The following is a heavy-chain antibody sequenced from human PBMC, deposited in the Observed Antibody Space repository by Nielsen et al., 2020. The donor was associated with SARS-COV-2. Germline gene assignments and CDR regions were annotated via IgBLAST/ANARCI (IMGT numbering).Heavy chain of an antibody. CDR2: IWYDGSNK. V-gene: IGHV3-33*01. J-gene: IGHJ4*02. CDR1: GFTFSSYG. D-gene: IGHD1-26*01. CDR3: ARAQVGATLYGGIDY. Sequence: GGSLRLSCAASGFTFSSYGMHWVRQAPGKGLEWVAVIWYDGSNKYYADSVKGRFTISRDNSKNTLYLQMTSLRAEDTAVYYCARAQVGATLYGGIDYWGQGTLVTVSS.